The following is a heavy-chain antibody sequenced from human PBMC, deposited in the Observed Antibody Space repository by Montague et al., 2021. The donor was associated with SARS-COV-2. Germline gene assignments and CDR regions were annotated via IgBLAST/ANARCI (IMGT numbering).Heavy chain of an antibody. CDR1: RGSFSSYY. CDR2: INQCGAP. CDR3: ARGRPVQGSFRHFDSISSGALDI. Sequence: SETLSLTCAVSRGSFSSYYWTWTRQSPGKGLEWIGEINQCGAPNYTPSXXSRVTISLDTSKKQISLKLNSVTVADTAVFFCARGRPVQGSFRHFDSISSGALDIWAQGSLVIVSS. V-gene: IGHV4-34*01. D-gene: IGHD3-9*01. J-gene: IGHJ3*02.